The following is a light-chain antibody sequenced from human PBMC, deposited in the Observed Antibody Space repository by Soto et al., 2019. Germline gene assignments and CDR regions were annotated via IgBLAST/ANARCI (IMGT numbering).Light chain of an antibody. CDR1: QSVLYSSNNKNY. J-gene: IGKJ1*01. V-gene: IGKV4-1*01. Sequence: DIVMTQSPDSLAVSLGERATINCKSSQSVLYSSNNKNYLAWYQQKPGQPPKLLFYWASTRESGVPDRISGSGSGKDFTLTISSLQAEDVAVYYCQQYYSTPTWTFGQGTKVEIK. CDR2: WAS. CDR3: QQYYSTPTWT.